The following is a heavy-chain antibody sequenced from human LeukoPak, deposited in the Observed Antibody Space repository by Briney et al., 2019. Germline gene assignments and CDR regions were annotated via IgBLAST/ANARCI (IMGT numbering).Heavy chain of an antibody. V-gene: IGHV3-7*03. J-gene: IGHJ6*03. CDR3: AKDRGYDILTGYYLYYMDV. CDR2: IKQDGSEK. D-gene: IGHD3-9*01. CDR1: GFTFSSYW. Sequence: GGSLRLSCAASGFTFSSYWMSWVRQAPGKGLEWVANIKQDGSEKYYVDSVKGRFTISRDNAKNSLYLQMNSLRAEDTAVYYCAKDRGYDILTGYYLYYMDVWGKGTTVTISS.